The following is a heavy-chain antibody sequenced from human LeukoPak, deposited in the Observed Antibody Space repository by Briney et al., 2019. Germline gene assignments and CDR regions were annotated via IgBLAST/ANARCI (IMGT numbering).Heavy chain of an antibody. CDR2: IWYDGSNK. CDR1: GFTFSSYG. D-gene: IGHD2-21*02. Sequence: GRSLRLSCAASGFTFSSYGMHWVRQAPGKGLEWVAVIWYDGSNKYYADSVKGRFTISRDNSKNTLYLQMNSLRAEDTAVYYCARGQAVVTANPNRFDPWGQGTLVTVSS. V-gene: IGHV3-33*01. CDR3: ARGQAVVTANPNRFDP. J-gene: IGHJ5*02.